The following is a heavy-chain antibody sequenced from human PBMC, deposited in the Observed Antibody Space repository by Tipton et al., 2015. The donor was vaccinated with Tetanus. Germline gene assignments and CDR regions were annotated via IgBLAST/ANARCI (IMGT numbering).Heavy chain of an antibody. CDR1: EFTFSGPA. CDR2: ISFDGTYR. V-gene: IGHV3-30-3*01. D-gene: IGHD3-10*01. CDR3: ASGVLLQGGPLDN. J-gene: IGHJ4*02. Sequence: SLRLSCAASEFTFSGPAIHWVRQAPGHGLEWVAIISFDGTYRYYADSAKGRFTISRDNSKNTLYLQVNSLRVDDTAVYYCASGVLLQGGPLDNWGQGTLVTVSS.